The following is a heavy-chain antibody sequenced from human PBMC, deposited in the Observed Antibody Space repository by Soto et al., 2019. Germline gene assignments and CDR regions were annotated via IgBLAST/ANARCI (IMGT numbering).Heavy chain of an antibody. CDR2: ITDSGSGT. Sequence: EVQLLASGGGLVQPGGSLRLSCAASAFPFSTYAMAWVRQAPGKGLEWVSGITDSGSGTYYADSVRGRFTISRDNSRSTLYLQLSSLRVDDTAVYYWAKCPRMATTGNSFHYWGQGTLVNVAS. CDR3: AKCPRMATTGNSFHY. J-gene: IGHJ4*02. V-gene: IGHV3-23*01. CDR1: AFPFSTYA. D-gene: IGHD1-1*01.